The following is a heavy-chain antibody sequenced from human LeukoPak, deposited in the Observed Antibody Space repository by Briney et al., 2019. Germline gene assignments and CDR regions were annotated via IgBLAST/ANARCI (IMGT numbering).Heavy chain of an antibody. CDR1: GGTFSSYA. Sequence: WASVKVSCTASGGTFSSYAISWVRQAPGQGLEWMGGIIPIFGTANYAQKFQGRVTITTDESTSTAYMELSSLRSEDTAVYYCARGRAARRRYYMDVWGKGTTVTVSS. CDR3: ARGRAARRRYYMDV. J-gene: IGHJ6*03. V-gene: IGHV1-69*05. D-gene: IGHD6-6*01. CDR2: IIPIFGTA.